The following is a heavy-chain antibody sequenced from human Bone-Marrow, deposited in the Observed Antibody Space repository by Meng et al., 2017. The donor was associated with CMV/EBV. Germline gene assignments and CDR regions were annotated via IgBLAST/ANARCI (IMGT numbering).Heavy chain of an antibody. V-gene: IGHV5-51*01. J-gene: IGHJ3*02. D-gene: IGHD3-22*01. Sequence: KVSCKGSGDSFTSYWIGWVRQMPGKGLEWMGIIYPGDSDTRYSPSFQGQVTISADKSISTAYLQWSSLKASDTAMYYCARRGYYYDSSGYVRSYDAFDIWGQGTMVTVSS. CDR2: IYPGDSDT. CDR1: GDSFTSYW. CDR3: ARRGYYYDSSGYVRSYDAFDI.